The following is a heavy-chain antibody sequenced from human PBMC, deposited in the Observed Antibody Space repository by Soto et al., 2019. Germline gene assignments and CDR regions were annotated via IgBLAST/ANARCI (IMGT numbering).Heavy chain of an antibody. CDR1: GFTFSRNA. Sequence: GVSLRLSWAVSGFTFSRNAMHWVRQAPGMGLEWLAVVSYDGANKYYADSVKGRFTISRDNSRNTMSLQISNLRTEDTAVYYCERALGGYGSGTSPLTYNMDVWGKGTTVTVSS. D-gene: IGHD3-10*01. J-gene: IGHJ6*04. CDR2: VSYDGANK. CDR3: ERALGGYGSGTSPLTYNMDV. V-gene: IGHV3-30-3*01.